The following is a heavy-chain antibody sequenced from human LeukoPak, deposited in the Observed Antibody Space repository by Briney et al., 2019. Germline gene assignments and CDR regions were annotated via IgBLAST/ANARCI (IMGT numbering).Heavy chain of an antibody. CDR2: TWSGGTNQ. D-gene: IGHD3-10*01. CDR3: ARDAGKTRLDY. J-gene: IGHJ4*02. V-gene: IGHV3-33*01. Sequence: PGGSLRLSCVVSGITFSKSGMHWVRQAPGKGLEWLAFTWSGGTNQYYADSVKGRFTISRDNSKNMVYLQVSSLRVEDTAVYYCARDAGKTRLDYWGQGTLVTVSS. CDR1: GITFSKSG.